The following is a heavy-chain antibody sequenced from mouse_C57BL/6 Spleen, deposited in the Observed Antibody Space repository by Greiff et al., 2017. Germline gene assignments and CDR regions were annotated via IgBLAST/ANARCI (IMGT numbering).Heavy chain of an antibody. CDR1: GYSITSGYY. V-gene: IGHV3-6*01. J-gene: IGHJ2*01. CDR3: ARGRYNYFDY. CDR2: ISYDGSN. Sequence: DVQLQESGPGLVKPSQSLSLTCSVTGYSITSGYYWNWIRQFPGNKLEWMGYISYDGSNNYNPSLKNRISITRDTSKNQFFLKLNSVTTEDTATYYCARGRYNYFDYWGQGTTLTVSS. D-gene: IGHD1-1*01.